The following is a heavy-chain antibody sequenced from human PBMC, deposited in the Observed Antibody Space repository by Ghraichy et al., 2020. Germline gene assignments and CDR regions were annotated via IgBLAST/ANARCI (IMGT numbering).Heavy chain of an antibody. V-gene: IGHV4-34*01. J-gene: IGHJ4*02. CDR1: GGSFSGYY. D-gene: IGHD3-10*01. Sequence: SETLSLTCAVYGGSFSGYYWSWIRQPPGKGLEWIGEINHSGSTNYNPSLKSRVTISVDTSKNQFSLKLSSVTAADTAVYYCARGRRGYYGSGSYYNLFDYWGQGTLVTVSS. CDR3: ARGRRGYYGSGSYYNLFDY. CDR2: INHSGST.